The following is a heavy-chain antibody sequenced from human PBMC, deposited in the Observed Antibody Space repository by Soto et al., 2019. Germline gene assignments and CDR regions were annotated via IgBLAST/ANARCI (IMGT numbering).Heavy chain of an antibody. Sequence: ASVKVSCKASGGTFSSYAISWVRQAPGQGLEWMGGIIPIFGTANYAQKFQGRVTITADESTSTAYMELSSLRSEDTAVYYCASSIVVVVAATRAYGMDVWGQGTTVTVSS. D-gene: IGHD2-15*01. CDR1: GGTFSSYA. CDR3: ASSIVVVVAATRAYGMDV. CDR2: IIPIFGTA. J-gene: IGHJ6*02. V-gene: IGHV1-69*13.